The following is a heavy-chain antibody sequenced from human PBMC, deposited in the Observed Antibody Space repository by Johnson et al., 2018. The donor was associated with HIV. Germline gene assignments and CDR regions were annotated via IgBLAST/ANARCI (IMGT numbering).Heavy chain of an antibody. D-gene: IGHD3-10*01. Sequence: EVQLLESGGVVVQPGGSLRLSCVASGFNFADYAMHWVRQVPGKGLEWVSLISWDGGASYYGDSLKGRFTISRDNTKNSLYLQMDSLRVEDTALYYCAKDSDTYYYGSGDAFDIWGQGTMVTVSS. CDR2: ISWDGGAS. CDR1: GFNFADYA. J-gene: IGHJ3*02. V-gene: IGHV3-43D*03. CDR3: AKDSDTYYYGSGDAFDI.